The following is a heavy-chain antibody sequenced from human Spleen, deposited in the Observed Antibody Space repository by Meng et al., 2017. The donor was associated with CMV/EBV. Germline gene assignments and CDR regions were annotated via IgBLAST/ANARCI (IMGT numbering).Heavy chain of an antibody. CDR3: TTYYCSSTSCYALDY. CDR2: IKSKTDGGTT. D-gene: IGHD2-2*01. Sequence: GGSLRLSCAASGFAFSSAWMSWVRQAPGKGLEWVGRIKSKTDGGTTDYAAPVKGRFTISRDDSKNTLYLQMNSLKTEDTAVYYCTTYYCSSTSCYALDYWGQGTLVTVSS. CDR1: GFAFSSAW. V-gene: IGHV3-15*01. J-gene: IGHJ4*02.